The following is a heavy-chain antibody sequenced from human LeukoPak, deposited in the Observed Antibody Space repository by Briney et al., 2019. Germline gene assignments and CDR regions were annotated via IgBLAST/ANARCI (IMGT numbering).Heavy chain of an antibody. D-gene: IGHD3-9*01. Sequence: PSETLSLTCTVSGGSISSYYWSWIRQPPGKGLEWIGYIYYSGSTNYNPSLKSRVTISVDTSKNQFSLKLSSVTAADTAVYYCARLPYFEGFDYWGQGTLVTVSS. J-gene: IGHJ4*02. CDR3: ARLPYFEGFDY. V-gene: IGHV4-59*01. CDR2: IYYSGST. CDR1: GGSISSYY.